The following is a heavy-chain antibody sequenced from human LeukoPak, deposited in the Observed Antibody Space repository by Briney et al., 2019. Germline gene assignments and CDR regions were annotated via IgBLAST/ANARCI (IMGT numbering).Heavy chain of an antibody. CDR1: GDSISNTY. Sequence: SETLSLTCTVSGDSISNTYWSWIRQPAGKGLEWIGRIYISGSTDYNPSLKSRVTISVDTSKNQFSLKLSSVTAADTAVYYCARHVGYSYGYDYWGQGTLVTVSS. CDR3: ARHVGYSYGYDY. CDR2: IYISGST. J-gene: IGHJ4*02. V-gene: IGHV4-4*07. D-gene: IGHD5-18*01.